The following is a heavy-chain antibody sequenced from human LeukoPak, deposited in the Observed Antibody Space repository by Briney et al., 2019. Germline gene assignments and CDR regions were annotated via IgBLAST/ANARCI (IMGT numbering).Heavy chain of an antibody. CDR1: GGSISHSNYY. CDR3: ARLVRKQSTMDWYFDL. J-gene: IGHJ2*01. CDR2: IYYHGST. D-gene: IGHD3-10*01. Sequence: PSETLSLTCTVSGGSISHSNYYWGWIRQPPGKGLEWIASIYYHGSTYYNPSLKSRVTISIDTSKNQFSLKLSSVTAADTAVYYCARLVRKQSTMDWYFDLWGRGTLVTVSS. V-gene: IGHV4-39*01.